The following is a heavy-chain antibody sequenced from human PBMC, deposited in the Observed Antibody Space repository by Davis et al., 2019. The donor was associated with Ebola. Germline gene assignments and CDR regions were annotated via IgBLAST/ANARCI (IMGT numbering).Heavy chain of an antibody. CDR3: ARDLYSSSPDYYYGMDV. J-gene: IGHJ6*02. CDR1: AGTFSSYA. D-gene: IGHD6-6*01. CDR2: IIPIFGTA. Sequence: SVKVSCKASAGTFSSYAISWVRQAPGQGLEWMGGIIPIFGTANYAQKFQGRVTITADKSTSTAYMELSSLRSEDTAVYYCARDLYSSSPDYYYGMDVWGQGTTVTVSS. V-gene: IGHV1-69*06.